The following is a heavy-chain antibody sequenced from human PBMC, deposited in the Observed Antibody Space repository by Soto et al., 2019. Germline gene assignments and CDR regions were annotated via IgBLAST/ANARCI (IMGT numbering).Heavy chain of an antibody. CDR1: RGTFSSYA. J-gene: IGHJ4*02. CDR2: IIPIFGTA. D-gene: IGHD3-22*01. CDR3: ARDLPDYYDSSGYSRPLNFDY. V-gene: IGHV1-69*13. Sequence: SVKVSCKASRGTFSSYAISWVRQAPGQGLEWMGGIIPIFGTANYAQKFQGRVTITADESTSTAYMELSSLRSEDTAVYYCARDLPDYYDSSGYSRPLNFDYWGQGTLVTV.